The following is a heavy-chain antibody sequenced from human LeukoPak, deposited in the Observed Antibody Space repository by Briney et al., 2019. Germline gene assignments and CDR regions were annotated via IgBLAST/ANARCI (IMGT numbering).Heavy chain of an antibody. CDR2: ISSSSDFI. CDR1: GFTFSDYY. CDR3: ARDSGRYDY. D-gene: IGHD1-26*01. Sequence: PGGSLRLSCAASGFTFSDYYMSWIRQAPGKGLEWVSSISSSSDFIYYADSVKGRFTIPRDNSKNSLYLQMNTLRAEDTAVYYCARDSGRYDYWGQGTLVTVSS. J-gene: IGHJ4*02. V-gene: IGHV3-11*06.